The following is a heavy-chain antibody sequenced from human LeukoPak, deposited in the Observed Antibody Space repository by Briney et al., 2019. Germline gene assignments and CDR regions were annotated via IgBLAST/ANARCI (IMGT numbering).Heavy chain of an antibody. CDR2: MNPISGNT. V-gene: IGHV1-8*02. CDR1: GGTFSSYA. D-gene: IGHD1-26*01. CDR3: AKSSGSYYNY. Sequence: ASVKVSCKASGGTFSSYAINWVRQATGQGLEWMGWMNPISGNTGYAQKFQGRVTMTRNTSISTAYMELSSLRSEDTAVYYCAKSSGSYYNYWGQGTLVTVSS. J-gene: IGHJ4*02.